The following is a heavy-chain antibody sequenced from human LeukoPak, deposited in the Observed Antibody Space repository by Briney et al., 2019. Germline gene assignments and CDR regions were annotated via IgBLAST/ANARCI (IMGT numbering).Heavy chain of an antibody. Sequence: SETLSLTCTVSGGSISSYYWSRIRQPPGEGLEWIGYIYYSGSTNYNPSLKSRVTISVDTSKNQFSLKLSSVTAADTAVYYCARHGGYSYGYDYWGQGTLVTVSS. D-gene: IGHD5-18*01. CDR1: GGSISSYY. CDR2: IYYSGST. CDR3: ARHGGYSYGYDY. V-gene: IGHV4-59*08. J-gene: IGHJ4*02.